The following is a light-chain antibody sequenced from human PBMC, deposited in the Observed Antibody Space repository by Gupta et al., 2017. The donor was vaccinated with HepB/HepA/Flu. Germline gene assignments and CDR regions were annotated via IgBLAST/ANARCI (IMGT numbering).Light chain of an antibody. CDR3: CSYAGSSTWV. V-gene: IGLV2-11*01. CDR2: SVT. Sequence: QSALTQPRPASGSPGQSVTISCTGTSSDVGGYSYVSWYQQHPGKAPNLIIHSVTERPSGVPDRFSDSKSGNTASLTISGLQADDEADYHCCSYAGSSTWVFGGGTKLTVL. J-gene: IGLJ3*02. CDR1: SSDVGGYSY.